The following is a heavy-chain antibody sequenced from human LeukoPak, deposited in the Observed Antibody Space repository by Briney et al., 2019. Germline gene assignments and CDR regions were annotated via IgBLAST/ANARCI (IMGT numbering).Heavy chain of an antibody. CDR2: IYYSGST. CDR3: AGTPLRYFDWLSSRGGRPRSYWYFDL. J-gene: IGHJ2*01. V-gene: IGHV4-59*01. CDR1: GGSISSYY. D-gene: IGHD3-9*01. Sequence: PSETLSLTCTVSGGSISSYYWSWIRQPPGKGLEWIGYIYYSGSTHYNPSLKSRVTISVDTSKNQLSLKLSSVTAADTAVYYCAGTPLRYFDWLSSRGGRPRSYWYFDLWGRGTLVTVSS.